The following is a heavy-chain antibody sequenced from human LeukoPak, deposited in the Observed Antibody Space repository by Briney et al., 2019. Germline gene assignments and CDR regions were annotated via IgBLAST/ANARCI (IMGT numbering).Heavy chain of an antibody. CDR2: IIPIFGTA. J-gene: IGHJ5*02. CDR1: GGTFSSYA. CDR3: ARGEDIVVVPAARFDWFDP. D-gene: IGHD2-2*01. Sequence: SVNVSCKASGGTFSSYAISWVRQAPGQGLEWMGGIIPIFGTANYAQKFQGRVTITADKSTSTAYMELSSLRSEDTAVYYCARGEDIVVVPAARFDWFDPWGQGTLVTVSS. V-gene: IGHV1-69*06.